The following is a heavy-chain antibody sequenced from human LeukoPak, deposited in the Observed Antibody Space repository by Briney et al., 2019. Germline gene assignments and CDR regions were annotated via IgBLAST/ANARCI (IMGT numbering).Heavy chain of an antibody. J-gene: IGHJ5*02. D-gene: IGHD5-12*01. CDR1: GGTFSSYA. CDR2: IIPIFGTA. Sequence: GASVKVSCKASGGTFSSYAISWVRQVPGQGLEWMGGIIPIFGTANYAQKFQGRVTITADKSTSTAYMELSSLRSEDTAVYYCARDPYSGYDYNWFDPWGQGTLVTVSS. V-gene: IGHV1-69*06. CDR3: ARDPYSGYDYNWFDP.